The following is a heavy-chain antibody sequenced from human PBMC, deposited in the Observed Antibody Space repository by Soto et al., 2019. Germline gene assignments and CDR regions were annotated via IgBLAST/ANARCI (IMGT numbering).Heavy chain of an antibody. Sequence: EVQLVESGGGLVQPGGSLRLSCAASGFTFSSYSMTWVRQAPEKGLEWVATIREDGSEKYYVDSVKGRFTISRDNAKNSAFLQMNSLRVEDTAVYYCARVLGGDGSVYRPTDNWGQGTLVTVSS. CDR1: GFTFSSYS. V-gene: IGHV3-7*01. D-gene: IGHD3-22*01. CDR3: ARVLGGDGSVYRPTDN. J-gene: IGHJ4*02. CDR2: IREDGSEK.